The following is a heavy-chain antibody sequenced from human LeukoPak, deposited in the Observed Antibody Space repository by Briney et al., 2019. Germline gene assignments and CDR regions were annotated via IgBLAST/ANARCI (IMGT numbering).Heavy chain of an antibody. D-gene: IGHD2-2*01. Sequence: NPSETLSLTCTVSGGSISSYYWSWIRQPPGKGLEWIGYIYYSGSTNYNPSLKSRVTISVDTSKNQFSLKLSSVTAADTAVYYCARAPDPVPAAIQNWFDPWGQGTLVTVSS. CDR2: IYYSGST. V-gene: IGHV4-59*01. CDR3: ARAPDPVPAAIQNWFDP. J-gene: IGHJ5*02. CDR1: GGSISSYY.